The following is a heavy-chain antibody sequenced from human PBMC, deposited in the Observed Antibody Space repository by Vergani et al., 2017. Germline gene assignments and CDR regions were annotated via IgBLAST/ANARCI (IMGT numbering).Heavy chain of an antibody. D-gene: IGHD5-24*01. Sequence: QLQLQESGPGLVKPSQPLSLTCAISGDSVSSNIAAWNWVRQSPSRGLGWLGRTYYRSKWYNDSAVSVKSRITINPDTSKNQFSLQLNSVTPEETAVYYCAKDTGWLQISGFDYWGQGTLVTVSS. CDR1: GDSVSSNIAA. J-gene: IGHJ4*02. CDR3: AKDTGWLQISGFDY. CDR2: TYYRSKWYN. V-gene: IGHV6-1*01.